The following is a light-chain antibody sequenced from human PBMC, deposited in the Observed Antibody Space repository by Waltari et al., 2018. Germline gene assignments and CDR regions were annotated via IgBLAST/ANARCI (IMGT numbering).Light chain of an antibody. Sequence: PLPSPPSVSVSPGETITFPSTGTISDDVGCNYHSQYQQHPRKAPTLIIFEVSNRPSAVSKRFSGSKSGHRASLSIYGLQAEDEAEYYCSSYLSSSTLDVCCEVTSLTVL. J-gene: IGLJ3*02. V-gene: IGLV2-14*03. CDR1: ISDDVGCNY. CDR3: SSYLSSSTLDV. CDR2: EVS.